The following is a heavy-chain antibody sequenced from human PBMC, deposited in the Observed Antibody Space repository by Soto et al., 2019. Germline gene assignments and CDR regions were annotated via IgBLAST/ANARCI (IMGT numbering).Heavy chain of an antibody. CDR2: ISAYNGNT. Sequence: QVQLVQSGAEVKKPGASVKVSCKASGYTFSSYGISWVRQAAGQGLEWMGWISAYNGNTNYAQKLQGRVTMTTDTSTSTAYMDLRSLRSDDTAIYYCARDKGDGSGSYYGYWGQGTLVTVSS. D-gene: IGHD3-10*01. CDR3: ARDKGDGSGSYYGY. CDR1: GYTFSSYG. V-gene: IGHV1-18*01. J-gene: IGHJ4*02.